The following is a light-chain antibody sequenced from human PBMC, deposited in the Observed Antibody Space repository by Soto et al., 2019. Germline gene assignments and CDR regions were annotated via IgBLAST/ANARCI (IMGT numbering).Light chain of an antibody. J-gene: IGKJ5*01. Sequence: EIMMTQSPATLSVSPGDRATLSCRASQSVSNNLAWYQQKPGQAPRLLIYYASTRATGIPARFSGSGSGTEFTLTISSLQSEDFALYYCQQYNNWPPITFGQGTRLEIK. CDR3: QQYNNWPPIT. CDR1: QSVSNN. V-gene: IGKV3-15*01. CDR2: YAS.